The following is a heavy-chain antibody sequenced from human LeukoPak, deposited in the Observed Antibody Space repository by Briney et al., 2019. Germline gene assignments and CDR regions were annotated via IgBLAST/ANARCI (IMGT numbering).Heavy chain of an antibody. D-gene: IGHD2-2*02. CDR2: IYYTGST. V-gene: IGHV4-59*11. J-gene: IGHJ4*02. CDR1: GGSISSHY. CDR3: ARPGVPRYCSSTSCYTAYYFDY. Sequence: SETLSLTCTVSGGSISSHYWSWIRQPPGKGLEWIAYIYYTGSTDYNPSLKSRVTISVDTSKNQFSLKLSSVTAADTAVYYCARPGVPRYCSSTSCYTAYYFDYWGQGTLVTVSS.